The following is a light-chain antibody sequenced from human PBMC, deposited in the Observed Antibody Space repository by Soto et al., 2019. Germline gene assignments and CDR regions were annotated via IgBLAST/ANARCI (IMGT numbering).Light chain of an antibody. V-gene: IGKV3D-20*02. Sequence: EIVLTQSPGTLSLSPGERATLSCRASQSVSSSYLAWYQQKPGQAPRLLIYGASTRATGIPARFSGSGSGTEFTLTISSLEPEDFSVYYCQQRYNWPITFGQGTRL. CDR2: GAS. J-gene: IGKJ5*01. CDR1: QSVSSSY. CDR3: QQRYNWPIT.